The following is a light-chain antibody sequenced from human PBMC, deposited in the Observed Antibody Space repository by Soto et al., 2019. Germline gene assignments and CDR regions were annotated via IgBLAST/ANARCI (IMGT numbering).Light chain of an antibody. J-gene: IGLJ1*01. Sequence: QSALTQPASVSVSPGQSITISCTGTSSDVGGYNYVSWYQQHPGKAPKLMIYEVSNRPSGVSNRFSGSKSGNTASLTISGLQAEDEADYYGSSYTSSSTLDVFGTGTKVTVL. V-gene: IGLV2-14*01. CDR3: SSYTSSSTLDV. CDR2: EVS. CDR1: SSDVGGYNY.